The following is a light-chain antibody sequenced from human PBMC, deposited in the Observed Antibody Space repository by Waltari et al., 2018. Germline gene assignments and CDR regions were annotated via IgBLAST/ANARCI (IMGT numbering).Light chain of an antibody. CDR3: CSYAGRV. CDR1: SSDVGGYNY. V-gene: IGLV2-11*01. J-gene: IGLJ3*02. Sequence: QSALTQPRSVSGSPGQSVTISCTGTSSDVGGYNYVSWYQQHPGKAPKLMLDDVSKRPSGVPDRFSGSKSGNTASLTISGLQAEDEADYYCCSYAGRVFGGGTKLTVL. CDR2: DVS.